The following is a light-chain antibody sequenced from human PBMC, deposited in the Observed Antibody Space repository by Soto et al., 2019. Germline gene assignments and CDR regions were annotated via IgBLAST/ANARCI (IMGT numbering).Light chain of an antibody. J-gene: IGKJ2*01. CDR3: LQYNSHPYT. CDR2: KTS. V-gene: IGKV1-5*03. Sequence: DIQVTQSPSTLSAYVGDRVIITCWASQNVNIWLAWYQQRPREAPKLLIYKTSSLESGVPSRFSGSGSGTEFTLTISSLEPDDFGTYFCLQYNSHPYTFGQGTKLEIK. CDR1: QNVNIW.